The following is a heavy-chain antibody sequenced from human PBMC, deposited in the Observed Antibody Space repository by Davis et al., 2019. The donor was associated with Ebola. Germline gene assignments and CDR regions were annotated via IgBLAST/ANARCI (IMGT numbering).Heavy chain of an antibody. Sequence: ALVKVSCKASGYTFTGYYMHWVRQAPGQGLEWMGWISPNSGGTSYAQKFQGRVTMTRDTSISTAYMELSRLISDDTAVYYCARRGMRQYNWLDPWGQGTLVTVSS. CDR1: GYTFTGYY. CDR3: ARRGMRQYNWLDP. V-gene: IGHV1-2*02. J-gene: IGHJ5*02. D-gene: IGHD3-10*01. CDR2: ISPNSGGT.